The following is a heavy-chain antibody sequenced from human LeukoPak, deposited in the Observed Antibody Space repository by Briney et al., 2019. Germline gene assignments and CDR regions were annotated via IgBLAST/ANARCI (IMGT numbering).Heavy chain of an antibody. V-gene: IGHV3-23*01. D-gene: IGHD1-26*01. CDR2: ISGSGGST. Sequence: GGSLRLSCAASGFTFSSYAMSWVRQAPGKGLEWVSAISGSGGSTYYADSVKGRFTISRDNSKNTLYLQMNSLRAEDTAVYYCARDSVELRSGIWSWAGAFDIWGQGTMVTVSS. CDR3: ARDSVELRSGIWSWAGAFDI. CDR1: GFTFSSYA. J-gene: IGHJ3*02.